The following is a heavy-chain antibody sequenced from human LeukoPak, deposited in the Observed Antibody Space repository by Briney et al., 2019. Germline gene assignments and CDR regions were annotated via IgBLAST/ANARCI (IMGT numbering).Heavy chain of an antibody. CDR1: GDTFSNYA. D-gene: IGHD6-13*01. V-gene: IGHV1-69*06. CDR3: ARDLKLAAAGTGDAFDI. CDR2: IIPIFGTP. J-gene: IGHJ3*02. Sequence: GASVKVSCKASGDTFSNYAISWLRQAPGQGLEWMGGIIPIFGTPNYAQKFQGRVTITAEKSTSTAYMELSSLRSEDTAVYYCARDLKLAAAGTGDAFDIWGQGTVVTVSS.